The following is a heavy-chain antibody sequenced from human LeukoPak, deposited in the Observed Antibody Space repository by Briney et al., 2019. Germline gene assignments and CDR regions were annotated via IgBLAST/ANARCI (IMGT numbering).Heavy chain of an antibody. CDR1: GFTFDDYG. CDR3: AKVASNYDFDY. D-gene: IGHD4-11*01. J-gene: IGHJ4*02. Sequence: GGSLRLSCAASGFTFDDYGMTWVRQTPGKGLEWVSGINWNGGSTGYADSVKGRFTISRDNANNSLYLQMNSLRAEDTALYYCAKVASNYDFDYWGQGTLVTVSS. CDR2: INWNGGST. V-gene: IGHV3-20*04.